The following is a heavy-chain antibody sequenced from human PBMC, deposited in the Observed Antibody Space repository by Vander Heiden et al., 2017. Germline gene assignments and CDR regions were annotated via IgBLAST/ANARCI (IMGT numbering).Heavy chain of an antibody. J-gene: IGHJ5*02. CDR2: IYPGDSDT. CDR1: GYSFPNYW. D-gene: IGHD6-25*01. Sequence: EVQLVQSGAEVKKPGESLKISCKGSGYSFPNYWIGWVRQMPGRGLEWMGIIYPGDSDTNYNPSFQGQVTISAHKSLRTAYLQWSRLKASDPAMYYCARPTREAVAAWGQGTLVTVSS. V-gene: IGHV5-51*03. CDR3: ARPTREAVAA.